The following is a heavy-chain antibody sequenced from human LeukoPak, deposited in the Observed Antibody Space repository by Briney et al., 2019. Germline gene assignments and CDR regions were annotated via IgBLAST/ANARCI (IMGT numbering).Heavy chain of an antibody. D-gene: IGHD4-17*01. J-gene: IGHJ6*04. CDR2: FDPEDGET. V-gene: IGHV1-24*01. CDR3: ATPFTVTRGYYGMDV. Sequence: GASVKVSCKVSGYTLTELSMHWVRQAPRKGLEWMGGFDPEDGETIYAQKFQGRVTMTEDTSTDTAYMELSSLRSEDTAVYYCATPFTVTRGYYGMDVWGNGTTVTVSS. CDR1: GYTLTELS.